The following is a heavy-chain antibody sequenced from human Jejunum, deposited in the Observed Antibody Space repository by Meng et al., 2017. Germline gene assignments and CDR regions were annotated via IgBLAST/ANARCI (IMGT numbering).Heavy chain of an antibody. J-gene: IGHJ4*02. CDR3: ARDSMGSLDY. CDR2: ANT. V-gene: IGHV4-61*08. D-gene: IGHD1-26*01. CDR1: GGSVGRAGYQ. Sequence: QVQLRGAGPGLGRPSETLSLICTVSGGSVGRAGYQWGWIRQPPGRGLEWIGYANTNYNPSLKRRVTISLDTSRNLFSLSLTSVTAADTAVYYCARDSMGSLDYWGQGILVTVSS.